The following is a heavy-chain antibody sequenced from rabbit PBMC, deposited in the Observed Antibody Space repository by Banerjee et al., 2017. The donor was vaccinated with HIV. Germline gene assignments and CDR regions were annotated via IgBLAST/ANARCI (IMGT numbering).Heavy chain of an antibody. J-gene: IGHJ4*01. CDR2: IDPVFGST. CDR1: GFDFSSYY. D-gene: IGHD3-1*01. Sequence: QLKETGGGLVQPGGSLTLSCKASGFDFSSYYMSWVRQAPGKGLEWIGYIDPVFGSTYYASWVNGRFTISSHNAQNTLYLQLNSLTAADTATYFCARDMSPGNTYYFDLWGQGTLVTVS. CDR3: ARDMSPGNTYYFDL. V-gene: IGHV1S7*01.